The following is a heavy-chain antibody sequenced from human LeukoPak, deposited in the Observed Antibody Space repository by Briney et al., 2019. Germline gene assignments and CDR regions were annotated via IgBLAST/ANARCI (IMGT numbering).Heavy chain of an antibody. D-gene: IGHD3-22*01. CDR2: ISGSGGTT. J-gene: IGHJ4*02. V-gene: IGHV3-23*01. CDR3: AKFALSDSSGYYYVWYFDY. CDR1: GFTFGSYA. Sequence: GGSLRLSCAASGFTFGSYAMTWVRQAPGKGLEWVSAISGSGGTTYYADSVKGRFTISRDNSKNTLYVQMNSLRAEDTALYYCAKFALSDSSGYYYVWYFDYWGQGSLVTVSS.